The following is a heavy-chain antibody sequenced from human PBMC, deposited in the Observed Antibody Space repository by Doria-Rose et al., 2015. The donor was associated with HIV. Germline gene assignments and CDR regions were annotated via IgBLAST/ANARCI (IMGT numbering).Heavy chain of an antibody. V-gene: IGHV2-26*01. D-gene: IGHD6-13*01. CDR1: GVSLSSPGMG. Sequence: QVTLKESGPVLVKPTETLTLTCTVSGVSLSSPGMGVSWIRQPPGKALEWLANIFSDDERSYKPSLKSRLTISRGTSKSQVVLTMTDMDPVDTATYYCARIKSSRWYHKYYFDFWGQGTLVIV. CDR3: ARIKSSRWYHKYYFDF. CDR2: IFSDDER. J-gene: IGHJ4*02.